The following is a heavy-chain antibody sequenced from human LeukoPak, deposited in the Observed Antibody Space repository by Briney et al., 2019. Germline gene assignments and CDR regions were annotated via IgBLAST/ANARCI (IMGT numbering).Heavy chain of an antibody. V-gene: IGHV3-23*01. Sequence: GGSLRLSCTASGFSIRNYDMNWVRQSPGKGLEWVSGINSGERRYYADSVRGRFTISRDNSKNTLYLQMHSLRAEDTAVYFCARGWYNFDYWGQGTLVTVSS. CDR1: GFSIRNYD. D-gene: IGHD6-19*01. CDR2: INSGERR. J-gene: IGHJ4*02. CDR3: ARGWYNFDY.